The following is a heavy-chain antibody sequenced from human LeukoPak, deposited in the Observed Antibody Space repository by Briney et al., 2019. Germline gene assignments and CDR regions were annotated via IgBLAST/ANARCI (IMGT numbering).Heavy chain of an antibody. CDR2: FDPEVGET. V-gene: IGHV1-24*01. J-gene: IGHJ4*02. CDR3: ATHRTIAVAGTFRLDY. Sequence: GASVKVSCKVSGYTLTELSMHWVRQAPGKGLEWMGGFDPEVGETIYAQKFQGRVTMTEGTSTDTAYMELSSLRSEDTAVYYCATHRTIAVAGTFRLDYWGQGTLVTVSS. CDR1: GYTLTELS. D-gene: IGHD6-19*01.